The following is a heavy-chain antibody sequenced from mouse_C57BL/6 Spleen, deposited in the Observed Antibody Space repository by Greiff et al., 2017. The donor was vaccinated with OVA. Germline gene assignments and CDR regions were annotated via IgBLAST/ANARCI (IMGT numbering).Heavy chain of an antibody. V-gene: IGHV1-15*01. CDR2: IDPETGGT. CDR1: GYTFTDYE. Sequence: QVQLQQSGAELVRPGASVTLSCMASGYTFTDYEMHWVKQTPVHGLEWIGAIDPETGGTAYNQKFKGKAILTADKSSSTAYMELRSLTSEDSAVYYCTRRKIYGPYYYAMDYWGQGTSVTVSS. CDR3: TRRKIYGPYYYAMDY. D-gene: IGHD1-1*02. J-gene: IGHJ4*01.